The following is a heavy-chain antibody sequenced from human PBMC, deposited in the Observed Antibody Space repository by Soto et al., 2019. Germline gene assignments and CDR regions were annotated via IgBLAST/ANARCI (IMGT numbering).Heavy chain of an antibody. CDR2: IYYSGST. D-gene: IGHD3-10*01. CDR1: GGSISSYY. J-gene: IGHJ6*02. Sequence: SETLSLTCTVSGGSISSYYWSWIRQPPGKGLEWIGYIYYSGSTNYNPSLKSRVTISVDTSKNQFSLKLSSVTAADTAVYYCARGYGSGSYYIAFYYYGMDVWGQGTTVTVSS. V-gene: IGHV4-59*01. CDR3: ARGYGSGSYYIAFYYYGMDV.